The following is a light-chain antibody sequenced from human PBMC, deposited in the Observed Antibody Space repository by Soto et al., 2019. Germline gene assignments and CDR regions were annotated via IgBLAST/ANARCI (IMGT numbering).Light chain of an antibody. Sequence: EIVLTQSPGTLSLSPGERATLACRASQSIGSLVGWYQQKPGRAPRLLISDVSNRATGIPARFSGSGSGTHFSLTIRRLESQDFAVYSCHQRRQLPLTFDGGPKV. CDR1: QSIGSL. J-gene: IGKJ4*01. CDR2: DVS. CDR3: HQRRQLPLT. V-gene: IGKV3-11*01.